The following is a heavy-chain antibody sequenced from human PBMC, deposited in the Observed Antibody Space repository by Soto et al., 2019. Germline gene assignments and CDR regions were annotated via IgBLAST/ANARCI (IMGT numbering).Heavy chain of an antibody. V-gene: IGHV3-23*01. D-gene: IGHD6-13*01. J-gene: IGHJ6*02. Sequence: SLRLSCAASGFTSSHYAMSWVRQAPGKGLEWVSSIIGSGVRTYYADSVQGRFTISRDNSKNMLYLQMDSLRAEDTAIYYCAKELMLAAGSWLTSDQPYYCMDVWGQGTTVTVSS. CDR2: IIGSGVRT. CDR1: GFTSSHYA. CDR3: AKELMLAAGSWLTSDQPYYCMDV.